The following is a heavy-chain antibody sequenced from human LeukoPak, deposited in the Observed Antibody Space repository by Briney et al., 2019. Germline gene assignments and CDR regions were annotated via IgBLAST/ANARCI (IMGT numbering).Heavy chain of an antibody. V-gene: IGHV3-21*01. CDR1: GFTFSSYS. D-gene: IGHD4-17*01. J-gene: IGHJ5*02. CDR2: ISSSSSYI. CDR3: ARDGHYGDFRINWFDP. Sequence: GGSLRLSCAASGFTFSSYSMNWVRQAPGKGLEWVSSISSSSSYIYYADSVKGRFTISRDNAKNSLYLQMNSLRAEDTAVYYCARDGHYGDFRINWFDPWGQGTLVTVSS.